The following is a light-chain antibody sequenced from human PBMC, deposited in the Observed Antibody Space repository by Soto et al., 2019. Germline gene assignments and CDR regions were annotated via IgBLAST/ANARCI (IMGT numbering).Light chain of an antibody. Sequence: QSVLTQPPSVSGAPGQRVAISCTGNSSNIGAGYDVHWYQQLPGSAPKLLIYANINRPSGVPDRFSGSKSGASASLTIIGLQAEDEADYYCQSYDISLSGPWVFGGGTKVTVL. CDR2: ANI. CDR3: QSYDISLSGPWV. V-gene: IGLV1-40*01. J-gene: IGLJ3*02. CDR1: SSNIGAGYD.